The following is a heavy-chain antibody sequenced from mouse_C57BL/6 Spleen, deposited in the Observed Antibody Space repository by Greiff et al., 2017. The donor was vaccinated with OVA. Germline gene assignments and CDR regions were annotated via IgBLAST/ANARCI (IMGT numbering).Heavy chain of an antibody. Sequence: EVQLQQSGPVLVKPGASVKMSCKASGYTFTDYYMNWVKQSHGKSLEWIGVINPYNGGTSYNQKFKGKATLTVDKSSSTAYMELNSLTSEDSAVYYCARGGYEDDYYAMDYWGQGTSVTVSS. V-gene: IGHV1-19*01. CDR1: GYTFTDYY. CDR2: INPYNGGT. J-gene: IGHJ4*01. D-gene: IGHD3-1*01. CDR3: ARGGYEDDYYAMDY.